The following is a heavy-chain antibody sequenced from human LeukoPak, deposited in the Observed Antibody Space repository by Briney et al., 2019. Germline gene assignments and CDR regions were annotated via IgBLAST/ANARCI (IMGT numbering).Heavy chain of an antibody. D-gene: IGHD2-15*01. CDR3: AKLVTDTEDCSGGSCYFDY. CDR1: GFTFSSYS. CDR2: ISSSSSYI. J-gene: IGHJ4*02. Sequence: GGSLRLSCAASGFTFSSYSMNWVRQAPGKGLEWVSSISSSSSYIYYADSVKGRFTISRDNAKNSLYLQMNSLRAEDTALYYCAKLVTDTEDCSGGSCYFDYWGQGTLVTVSS. V-gene: IGHV3-21*04.